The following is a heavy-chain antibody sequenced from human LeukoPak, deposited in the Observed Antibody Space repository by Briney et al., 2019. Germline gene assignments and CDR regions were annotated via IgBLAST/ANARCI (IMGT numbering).Heavy chain of an antibody. CDR3: ARANWGIYGDYDY. V-gene: IGHV3-53*01. CDR2: IYSGGST. D-gene: IGHD3-16*01. Sequence: GGSLRLSCAASGFTVSSNYMSWVRQAPGEGLEWVSVIYSGGSTYYADSVKGRFTISRDNSKNTLYLQMNSLRAEDTAVYYCARANWGIYGDYDYWGQGTLVTVSS. J-gene: IGHJ4*02. CDR1: GFTVSSNY.